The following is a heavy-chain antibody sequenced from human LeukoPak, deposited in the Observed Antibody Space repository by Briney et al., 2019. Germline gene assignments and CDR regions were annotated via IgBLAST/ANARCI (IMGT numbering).Heavy chain of an antibody. CDR2: IYYSGST. J-gene: IGHJ3*02. D-gene: IGHD2-8*01. V-gene: IGHV4-59*08. CDR1: GGSISSYY. Sequence: SETLSLTCTVSGGSISSYYWSWIRQPPGKGLEWIGYIYYSGSTNYNPSLKGRVTISVDTSKNQFSLKLSSVTAADTAVYYCARREMGAFDIWGQGTMVTVSS. CDR3: ARREMGAFDI.